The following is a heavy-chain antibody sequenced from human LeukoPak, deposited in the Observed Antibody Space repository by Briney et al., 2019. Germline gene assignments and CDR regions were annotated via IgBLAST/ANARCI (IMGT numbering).Heavy chain of an antibody. CDR2: IYHSGGT. J-gene: IGHJ4*02. V-gene: IGHV4-59*01. D-gene: IGHD3-10*01. CDR3: ARVTLGFGAGFDY. CDR1: GGSISPYY. Sequence: SETLSLTCTVSGGSISPYYWSWIRQPPGKGLECIGYIYHSGGTNYNPSLKSRLTISVDTSKNQFSLKLSSVTAADTAVYYCARVTLGFGAGFDYWGQGTLVTVSS.